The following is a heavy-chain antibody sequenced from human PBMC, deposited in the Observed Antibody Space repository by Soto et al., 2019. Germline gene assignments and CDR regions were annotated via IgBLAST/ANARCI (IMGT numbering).Heavy chain of an antibody. CDR1: GGTFSGYY. CDR3: ARGVWFRVVDKIFDD. D-gene: IGHD5-12*01. V-gene: IGHV4-34*01. Sequence: SETLSLTCAVYGGTFSGYYWSLIRQPPGKGLEWIGEINHSGSTNYNPSLKSRVTISVDTSKNQFSLKMSSVTAADTAVYYCARGVWFRVVDKIFDDWGQGILVTVSS. CDR2: INHSGST. J-gene: IGHJ5*02.